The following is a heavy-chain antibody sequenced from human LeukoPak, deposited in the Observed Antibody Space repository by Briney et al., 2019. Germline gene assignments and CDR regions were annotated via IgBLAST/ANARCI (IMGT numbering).Heavy chain of an antibody. CDR2: INHSGST. Sequence: SETLSLTCAVYGGSFRGYYWSWIRQPPGKGLEWIGEINHSGSTNYNPSLKSRVTISVDTSKNQFSLKLSSVTAADTAVYYCARRYQLFGMDAFDIWGQGTMVTVSS. V-gene: IGHV4-34*01. J-gene: IGHJ3*02. CDR3: ARRYQLFGMDAFDI. D-gene: IGHD2-2*01. CDR1: GGSFRGYY.